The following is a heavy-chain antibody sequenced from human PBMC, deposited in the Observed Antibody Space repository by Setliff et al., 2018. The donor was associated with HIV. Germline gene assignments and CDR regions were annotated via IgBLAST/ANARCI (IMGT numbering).Heavy chain of an antibody. J-gene: IGHJ4*02. V-gene: IGHV3-30*04. CDR1: GFTFSIYA. CDR2: ISKDGSNE. Sequence: PGGSLRLSCAASGFTFSIYAIHWVRQAPGKGLEWVAIISKDGSNEYYADSVRGRFTISRDNSKNTLYLQMNSLRPEDTAVYYCAMFSSSSGWGQGTQVTVSS. CDR3: AMFSSSSG. D-gene: IGHD6-6*01.